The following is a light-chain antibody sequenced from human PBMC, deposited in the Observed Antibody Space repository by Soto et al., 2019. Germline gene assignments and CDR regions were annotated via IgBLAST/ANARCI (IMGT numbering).Light chain of an antibody. Sequence: EIVLTQSPATLSLSVGERATLSCGASQRIDSNYVAWYQQKPGLAPRLLISDASSRASGIPDRFSGSGSGTDFTLTISIREPDDFAVYYCQQYETSPPAVTFGGGTKVDIK. CDR3: QQYETSPPAVT. V-gene: IGKV3D-20*01. J-gene: IGKJ4*01. CDR2: DAS. CDR1: QRIDSNY.